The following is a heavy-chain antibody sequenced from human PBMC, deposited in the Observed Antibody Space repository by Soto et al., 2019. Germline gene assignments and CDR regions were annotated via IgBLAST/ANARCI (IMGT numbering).Heavy chain of an antibody. J-gene: IGHJ6*02. CDR1: GFSFRNYA. Sequence: SLRLSCAASGFSFRNYAMSWVRQAPGKGLEWISTLTGSSSNIYYADSVKGRFAISRDNSRNTLYLQMNSLTAEDTAVYYCASISLTIFGMDVWGQGTTVTVSS. CDR3: ASISLTIFGMDV. D-gene: IGHD3-9*01. CDR2: LTGSSSNI. V-gene: IGHV3-23*01.